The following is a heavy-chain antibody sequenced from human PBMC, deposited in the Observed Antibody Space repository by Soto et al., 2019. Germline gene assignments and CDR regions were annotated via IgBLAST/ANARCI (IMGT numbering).Heavy chain of an antibody. Sequence: SETLSLTCAVYGGSFSGYYWSWIRQPPGKGLEWIGEINHSGSTNYNPSLKSRVTISVDTSKNQFSLKLSSVTAADTAVYYCAITANILTGYYPDYCGQGTLVTVSS. V-gene: IGHV4-34*01. CDR1: GGSFSGYY. D-gene: IGHD3-9*01. J-gene: IGHJ4*02. CDR3: AITANILTGYYPDY. CDR2: INHSGST.